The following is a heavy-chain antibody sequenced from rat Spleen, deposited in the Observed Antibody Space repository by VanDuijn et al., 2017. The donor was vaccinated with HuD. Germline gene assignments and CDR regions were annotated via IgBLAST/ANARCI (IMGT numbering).Heavy chain of an antibody. Sequence: EVQLVESGGGLVQPGRSLKLSCAASGFTFSNYGMAWVRQAPTEGLEWVATFSYDGRTTYYRDSVKGRFTISRDNAKSTLYLQMDSLRSEDTATYYCVRHRDYYNSYVYAFDYWGQGVMVTVSS. V-gene: IGHV5-29*01. J-gene: IGHJ2*01. CDR2: FSYDGRTT. CDR1: GFTFSNYG. CDR3: VRHRDYYNSYVYAFDY. D-gene: IGHD1-2*01.